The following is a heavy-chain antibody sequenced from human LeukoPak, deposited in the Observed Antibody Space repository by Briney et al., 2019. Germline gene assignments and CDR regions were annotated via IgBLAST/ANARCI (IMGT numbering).Heavy chain of an antibody. V-gene: IGHV3-23*01. D-gene: IGHD2-15*01. CDR1: GFTFSSYA. CDR2: ICGNNGNT. Sequence: PGGSLRLSCAASGFTFSSYAMSWFRQAPGKGLEWVSDICGNNGNTYYADSVKGRFTISRDNSKNTLYLQMNSLRAEDTAVYYCAKQTGGSCYSGFDSWGQGTLVTVST. J-gene: IGHJ4*02. CDR3: AKQTGGSCYSGFDS.